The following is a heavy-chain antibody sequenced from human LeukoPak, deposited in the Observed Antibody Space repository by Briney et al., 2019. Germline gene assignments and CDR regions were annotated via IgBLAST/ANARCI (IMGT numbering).Heavy chain of an antibody. Sequence: SVKVSCKASGGTFSSYAISWVRQAPGQGLEWMGRIIPIFGTANYAQQFQGRVTITTAESTSTAYMALSSLRSEDTAVYYCAREKRYSYGTAYYFDYWGQGTLVTVSS. CDR2: IIPIFGTA. V-gene: IGHV1-69*05. CDR3: AREKRYSYGTAYYFDY. J-gene: IGHJ4*02. CDR1: GGTFSSYA. D-gene: IGHD5-18*01.